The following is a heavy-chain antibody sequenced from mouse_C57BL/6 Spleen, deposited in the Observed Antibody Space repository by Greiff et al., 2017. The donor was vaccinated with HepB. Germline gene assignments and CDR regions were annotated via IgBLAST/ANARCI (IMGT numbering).Heavy chain of an antibody. J-gene: IGHJ2*01. CDR3: AREDYGSSYYFDY. D-gene: IGHD1-1*01. CDR2: IHPNSGST. V-gene: IGHV1-64*01. CDR1: GYTFTSYW. Sequence: QLQLQQSGAELVKPGASVKLSCKASGYTFTSYWMHWVKQRPGQGLEWIGMIHPNSGSTNYNEKFKSKATLTVDKSSSTAYMQLSSLTSEDSAVYYCAREDYGSSYYFDYWGQGTTLTVSS.